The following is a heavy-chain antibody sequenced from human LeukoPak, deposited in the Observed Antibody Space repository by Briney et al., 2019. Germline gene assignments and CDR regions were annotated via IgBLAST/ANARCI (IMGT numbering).Heavy chain of an antibody. CDR3: AELGITMIGGV. V-gene: IGHV3-7*01. D-gene: IGHD3-10*02. CDR2: INKDGSVR. Sequence: GGSLRLSCVVSQFTFRDYWMTWVRQAPGKGLEWLANINKDGSVRYYVDSVKGRFTISRDNAKNSLYLQMNSLRAEDTAVYYCAELGITMIGGVWGKGTTVTISS. J-gene: IGHJ6*04. CDR1: QFTFRDYW.